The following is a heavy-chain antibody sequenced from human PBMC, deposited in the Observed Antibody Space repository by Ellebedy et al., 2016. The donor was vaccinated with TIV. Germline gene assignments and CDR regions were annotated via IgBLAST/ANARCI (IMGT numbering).Heavy chain of an antibody. V-gene: IGHV3-11*01. CDR2: LSRGGSTI. CDR1: GFTLSDYN. D-gene: IGHD4-17*01. J-gene: IGHJ5*02. Sequence: GESLKISXAASGFTLSDYNMNWIRQAPGKGLEWIAYLSRGGSTINYADSVKGRFTISRDNAKNSLFLQMNSLRAEDTAIYYCARDPTTDYGDYNWFDPWGQGTPGHRLL. CDR3: ARDPTTDYGDYNWFDP.